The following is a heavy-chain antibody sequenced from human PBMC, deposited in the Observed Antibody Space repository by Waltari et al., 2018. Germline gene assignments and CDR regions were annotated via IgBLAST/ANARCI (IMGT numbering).Heavy chain of an antibody. CDR3: ARGDGGSGLGASDI. CDR1: GFPVANHG. D-gene: IGHD3-3*01. CDR2: IWYDGSNK. J-gene: IGHJ3*02. Sequence: QVQLVESGGGVVEAGRSLRRSCVGCGFPVANHGMNWVRQAPGKGLEWVAVIWYDGSNKNYVDSVKGRFTISRDNSKNTMYLEMNRLRAEDTAVYFCARGDGGSGLGASDIWGQGTMVTVSS. V-gene: IGHV3-33*01.